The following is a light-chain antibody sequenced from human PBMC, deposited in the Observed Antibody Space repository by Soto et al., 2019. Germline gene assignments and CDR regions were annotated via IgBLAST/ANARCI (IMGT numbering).Light chain of an antibody. CDR1: SSDVGGYNY. CDR3: SSYGGRNNFV. V-gene: IGLV2-8*01. Sequence: QSVLTQPPSASGSPGQSVTISCSGTSSDVGGYNYVSWFQQHPGKAPKLMIYEVTKRPSGVPDRFSGSKSGNTASLTVSGLQAEDEAEYYCSSYGGRNNFVFGTGTKVTV. J-gene: IGLJ1*01. CDR2: EVT.